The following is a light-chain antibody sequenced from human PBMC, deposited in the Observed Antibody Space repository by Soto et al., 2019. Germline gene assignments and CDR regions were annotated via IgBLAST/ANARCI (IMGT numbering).Light chain of an antibody. CDR2: GTS. Sequence: EIVMTQSPVALSVSPGESAALSCRARQSVGRNFAWYQQRPGQAPRVLIYGTSTRATGVPARFSGSGSGTDFTLNISSLQSEDFAVYYCQQYNKWPYTFGQGTRLEIK. CDR3: QQYNKWPYT. V-gene: IGKV3-15*01. J-gene: IGKJ2*01. CDR1: QSVGRN.